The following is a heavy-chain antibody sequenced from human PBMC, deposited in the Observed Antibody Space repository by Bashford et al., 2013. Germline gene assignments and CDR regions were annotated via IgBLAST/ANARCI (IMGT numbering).Heavy chain of an antibody. CDR2: INPNSGAT. D-gene: IGHD1-26*01. J-gene: IGHJ3*01. CDR1: IQFHHYY. Sequence: ASVKVSCKSSWIQFHHYYMHWVRQAPGQGLEWMGWINPNSGATNFAQKFQGRVTITRDTAITTAFMEVSSLKSDDTAVYFCARDGPVVGVWNAFDVWGQGTVVTVSS. CDR3: ARDGPVVGVWNAFDV. V-gene: IGHV1-2*02.